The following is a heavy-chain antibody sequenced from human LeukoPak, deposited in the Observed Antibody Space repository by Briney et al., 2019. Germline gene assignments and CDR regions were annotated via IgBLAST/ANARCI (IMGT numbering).Heavy chain of an antibody. D-gene: IGHD2-8*01. CDR1: GFSFDIYA. J-gene: IGHJ6*03. V-gene: IGHV3-21*01. CDR3: ARDFVPYCTNGVCYSGYYYYMDV. CDR2: ISSSSSYI. Sequence: PGGSLRLSCVASGFSFDIYAMSWVRQAPGKGLEWVSSISSSSSYIYYADSVKGRFTISRDNAKNSLYLQMNSLRAEDTAVYYCARDFVPYCTNGVCYSGYYYYMDVWGKGTTVTVSS.